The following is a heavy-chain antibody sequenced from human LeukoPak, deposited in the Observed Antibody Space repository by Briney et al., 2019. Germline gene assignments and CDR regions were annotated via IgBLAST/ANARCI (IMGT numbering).Heavy chain of an antibody. D-gene: IGHD2-15*01. CDR3: ARHPFATPFDY. CDR1: GGSISSSSYY. J-gene: IGHJ4*02. CDR2: IYYSGST. V-gene: IGHV4-39*01. Sequence: SETLSLTCTVSGGSISSSSYYWGWIRQPPGEGLEWIGSIYYSGSTYYNPSLKSRVTISVDTSKNQFSLKLSSVTAADTAVYFCARHPFATPFDYWGPGTLVTVSS.